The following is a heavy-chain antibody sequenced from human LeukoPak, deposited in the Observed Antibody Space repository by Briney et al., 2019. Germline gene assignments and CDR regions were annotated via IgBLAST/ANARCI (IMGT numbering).Heavy chain of an antibody. Sequence: PETLSLTCAVYGGSFSGYYWSWIRQPPGKGLEWIGEINHSGSTNYNPSLKSRVTISVDTSKNQFSLKLSSVTAADTAVYYCARLRGYSYGLAWGQGTLVTVSS. CDR1: GGSFSGYY. J-gene: IGHJ4*02. CDR3: ARLRGYSYGLA. CDR2: INHSGST. V-gene: IGHV4-34*01. D-gene: IGHD5-18*01.